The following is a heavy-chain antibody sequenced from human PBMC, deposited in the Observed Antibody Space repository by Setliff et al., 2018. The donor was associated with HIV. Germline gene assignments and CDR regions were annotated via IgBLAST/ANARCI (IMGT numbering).Heavy chain of an antibody. CDR2: IYPGDSDT. CDR1: GYSFTNYW. J-gene: IGHJ3*02. Sequence: PGESLKISCQASGYSFTNYWIGWVRQMPGRGLEWMGIIYPGDSDTRYSPSFEGQVTFSADKTVSTAYLQWSSLKPSDTAMYYCAREIRTIEGGALDIWGQGTLVTVSS. D-gene: IGHD1-1*01. CDR3: AREIRTIEGGALDI. V-gene: IGHV5-51*01.